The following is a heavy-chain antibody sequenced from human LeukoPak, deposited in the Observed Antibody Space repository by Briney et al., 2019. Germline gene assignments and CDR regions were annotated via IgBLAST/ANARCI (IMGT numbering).Heavy chain of an antibody. CDR1: GYTLTSYG. D-gene: IGHD3-10*01. J-gene: IGHJ3*02. CDR3: ARAGFYGSGSYTAFDI. Sequence: ASVKVSCKPSGYTLTSYGITWVRQAPGQGLEWMGWISGNNGYTNCAQKFQGRVSMTTDTSMSTAYMELRSLRSDDTAMYYCARAGFYGSGSYTAFDIWGQGTMVTVSS. V-gene: IGHV1-18*04. CDR2: ISGNNGYT.